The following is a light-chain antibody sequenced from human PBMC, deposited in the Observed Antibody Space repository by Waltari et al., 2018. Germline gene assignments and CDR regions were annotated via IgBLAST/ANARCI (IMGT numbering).Light chain of an antibody. CDR3: NSRDTSGFPVV. V-gene: IGLV3-19*01. J-gene: IGLJ2*01. CDR2: GKN. Sequence: SSELTQDPAVSVALGQTVKITCQGDSLKTSYPSGYQQKPGQAPVLVIYGKNIRPSGIPDRRSGSRSGNTASLTVTGAQAEDEADYYCNSRDTSGFPVVFGGGTKVTVL. CDR1: SLKTSY.